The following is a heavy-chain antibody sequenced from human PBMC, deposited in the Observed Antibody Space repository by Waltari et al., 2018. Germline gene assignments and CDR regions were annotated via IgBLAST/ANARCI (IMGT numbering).Heavy chain of an antibody. CDR2: IYYSGST. D-gene: IGHD2-21*01. J-gene: IGHJ4*02. CDR3: ARAKAIYCGGDCNLLDY. CDR1: GGSISSHY. Sequence: QVQLQESGPGLVKPSETLSLTCTVSGGSISSHYWSWIRQPPGKGLEWIGYIYYSGSTNYNPSLKSRVTISVDTSKNQFSLKLSSVTAADTAVCYCARAKAIYCGGDCNLLDYWGQGTLVTVSS. V-gene: IGHV4-59*11.